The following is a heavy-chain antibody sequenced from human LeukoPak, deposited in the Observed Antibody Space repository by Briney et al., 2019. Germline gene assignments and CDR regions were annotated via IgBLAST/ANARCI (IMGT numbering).Heavy chain of an antibody. CDR1: GGSISSTGHY. CDR2: IYYSGIT. CDR3: ARRRDEYGSYFDY. V-gene: IGHV4-39*01. Sequence: SETLSLTCTVSGGSISSTGHYWGWIRQPPGTGLEWIGSIYYSGITDYNPSLRSRVTLSLDTSNNQVSLKLNSVTAADTAVYYCARRRDEYGSYFDYWGQGTLVTVSS. J-gene: IGHJ4*02. D-gene: IGHD5-24*01.